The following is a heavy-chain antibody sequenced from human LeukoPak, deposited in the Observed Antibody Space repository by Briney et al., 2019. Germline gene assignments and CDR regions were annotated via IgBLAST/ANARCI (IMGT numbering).Heavy chain of an antibody. CDR1: GFTCSSYA. CDR3: AKEDSSGYYGSGYYFDY. J-gene: IGHJ4*02. CDR2: ISGSGGST. V-gene: IGHV3-23*01. Sequence: GGSLRLSCAASGFTCSSYAMSLVRQAPGKGLEWVSAISGSGGSTYYADSVKGRFTISRDNSKNTLYLQMNSLRAEDTAVYYCAKEDSSGYYGSGYYFDYWGQGTLVTVSS. D-gene: IGHD3-22*01.